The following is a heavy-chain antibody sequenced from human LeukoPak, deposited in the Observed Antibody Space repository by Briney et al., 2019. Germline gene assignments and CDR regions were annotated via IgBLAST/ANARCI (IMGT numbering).Heavy chain of an antibody. Sequence: PGGSLRLSCAASGFTFSSYGMHWVRQAPGKGLEWVAFIRYDGSNKYYADSVKGRFTISRDNSKNTLYLQMNSLRAEDTAVYYCAKGGQQLPWGAFDIWGQGTMVTVSS. V-gene: IGHV3-30*02. J-gene: IGHJ3*02. CDR1: GFTFSSYG. CDR2: IRYDGSNK. CDR3: AKGGQQLPWGAFDI. D-gene: IGHD6-13*01.